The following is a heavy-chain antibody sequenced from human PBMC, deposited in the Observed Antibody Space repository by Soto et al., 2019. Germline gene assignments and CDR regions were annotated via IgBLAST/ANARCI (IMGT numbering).Heavy chain of an antibody. CDR1: GGSISSGGYY. D-gene: IGHD2-2*01. V-gene: IGHV4-61*08. CDR3: ARGVLALDIEVGPGSRYRMDV. J-gene: IGHJ6*02. CDR2: IYYSGIT. Sequence: ETLSLTCTVSGGSISSGGYYWSWIRQHPGKGLEWIGYIYYSGITNYNPSLKSRVTILVDTSKNQFSLKLSSVTAADTAVYYCARGVLALDIEVGPGSRYRMDVWGQGTTVIVSS.